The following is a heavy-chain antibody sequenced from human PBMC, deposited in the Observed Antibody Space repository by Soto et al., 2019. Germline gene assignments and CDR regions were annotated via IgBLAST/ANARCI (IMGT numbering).Heavy chain of an antibody. CDR2: IGSKANTYAT. D-gene: IGHD1-26*01. Sequence: VGSLRLSCAASGFTFSDSAMHWVRQAAGKGLEWVGRIGSKANTYATAYAASVKGRFTISRDDSKNTAYLQMNSLKTEDTAVYYCTSFMVGTTPYWGQGTLVTVSS. J-gene: IGHJ4*02. CDR1: GFTFSDSA. V-gene: IGHV3-73*01. CDR3: TSFMVGTTPY.